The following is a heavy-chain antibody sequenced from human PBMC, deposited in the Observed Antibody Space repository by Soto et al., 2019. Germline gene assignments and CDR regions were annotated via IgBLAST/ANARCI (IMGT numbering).Heavy chain of an antibody. J-gene: IGHJ4*02. CDR2: ISAYNGNT. Sequence: QVKLVQSGAEVKKPGASVKVSCKASGYTFTTYGISWVRQAPGQGLEWMGWISAYNGNTNYAQNLQGRVTMTTDTSTSTAYMAVRSLRSDDTAVYYCARESTERGLDYWGQGTLVTVSS. CDR3: ARESTERGLDY. CDR1: GYTFTTYG. D-gene: IGHD3-16*01. V-gene: IGHV1-18*01.